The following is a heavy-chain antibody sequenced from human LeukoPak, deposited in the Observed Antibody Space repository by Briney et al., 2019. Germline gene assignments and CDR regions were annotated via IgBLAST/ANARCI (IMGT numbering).Heavy chain of an antibody. CDR1: GYTFTGYY. CDR3: ARAGSGSGWYFDY. CDR2: INPNSGGT. V-gene: IGHV1-2*02. D-gene: IGHD6-19*01. Sequence: GASVKVSCKASGYTFTGYYMHWVRQAPGQGLEWMGWINPNSGGTNYARRFQGRVTMTRDTSISTAYMELSRLRSDDTAVYYCARAGSGSGWYFDYWGQGTLVTVSS. J-gene: IGHJ4*02.